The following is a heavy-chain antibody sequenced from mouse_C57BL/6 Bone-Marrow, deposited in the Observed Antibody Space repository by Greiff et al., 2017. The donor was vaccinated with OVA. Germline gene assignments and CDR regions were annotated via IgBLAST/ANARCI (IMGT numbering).Heavy chain of an antibody. Sequence: QVQLKQSGAELVKPGASVKLSCKASGYTFTEYTIHWVKQRSGQGLEWIGWFYPGSGSIKYNENFKDKATLTADKSSSTVYMELSRLTSEDSAVYVCRRSRYGKKYLYFDDWGTGTTVTVSS. CDR1: GYTFTEYT. V-gene: IGHV1-62-2*01. J-gene: IGHJ1*03. CDR2: FYPGSGSI. D-gene: IGHD1-1*01. CDR3: RRSRYGKKYLYFDD.